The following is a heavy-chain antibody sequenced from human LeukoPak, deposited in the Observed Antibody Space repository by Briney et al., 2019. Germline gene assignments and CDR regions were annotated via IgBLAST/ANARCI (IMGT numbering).Heavy chain of an antibody. CDR2: ISGSDSGT. D-gene: IGHD6-19*01. J-gene: IGHJ4*02. V-gene: IGHV3-23*01. CDR1: GFTFNNYA. Sequence: GGSLRLSCAASGFTFNNYAMSWVRQAPGKGLEWVSAISGSDSGTYHADSVKGRFTISRDSSKNTLYLQMNGLRAEDTAVYYCARSEQWLVRKDYFDYWDQGTLVTVSS. CDR3: ARSEQWLVRKDYFDY.